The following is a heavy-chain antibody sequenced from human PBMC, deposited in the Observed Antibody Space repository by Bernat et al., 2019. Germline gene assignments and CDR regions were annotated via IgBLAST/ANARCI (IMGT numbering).Heavy chain of an antibody. V-gene: IGHV1-18*01. J-gene: IGHJ4*02. CDR2: ISPYNGNT. CDR1: GYTFSSHG. CDR3: ARDDYFDY. Sequence: QVRLSESDAAVLKPRASLMFSCQVSGYTFSSHGINWVRQPPGQGLEWMGWISPYNGNTNSAQKLQGRLTMTTDASTSTAYMELRSLRSDDTAVYYCARDDYFDYWGQGILVNV.